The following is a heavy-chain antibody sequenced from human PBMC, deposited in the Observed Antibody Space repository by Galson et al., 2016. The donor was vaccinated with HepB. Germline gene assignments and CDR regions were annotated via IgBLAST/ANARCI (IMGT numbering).Heavy chain of an antibody. CDR1: GYTFKSFY. Sequence: SVKVSCKAFGYTFKSFYLHWVRQAPGQGLEWVGWINPNSGYRNYAPKFEGRVTMTRGTSITTAYIELSKLRSDDTAVYYCAANFGDYYYGVDVWGQGTTVTVSS. V-gene: IGHV1-2*02. CDR3: AANFGDYYYGVDV. D-gene: IGHD4-17*01. CDR2: INPNSGYR. J-gene: IGHJ6*02.